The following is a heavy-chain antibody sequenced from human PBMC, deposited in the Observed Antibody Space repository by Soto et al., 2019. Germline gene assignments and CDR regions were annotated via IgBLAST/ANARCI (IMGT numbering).Heavy chain of an antibody. J-gene: IGHJ4*02. V-gene: IGHV3-23*01. CDR2: ISGRGDSI. CDR3: AKAFYREEDGYNSFDY. D-gene: IGHD5-12*01. CDR1: RLTFSRYA. Sequence: EVQLLESGGGLVQPGGSLRLSCAASRLTFSRYAMSWVRQAPGKGLEWVSGISGRGDSIYYADSVKGRFTISRDNSNNTLLLQMNNLRAEDTAVYYCAKAFYREEDGYNSFDYWGQGTLVTVSS.